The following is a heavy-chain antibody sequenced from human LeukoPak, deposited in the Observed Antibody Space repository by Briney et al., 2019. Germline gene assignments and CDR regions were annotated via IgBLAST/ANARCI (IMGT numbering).Heavy chain of an antibody. CDR3: ARVSYQQAFDI. V-gene: IGHV3-20*04. Sequence: GGSLRLSCAASGFTFSSYAMSWVRQAPGKGLEWVSGINWNGGSTGYADSVKRRFTISRDNAKNSLYLQMNSLRAEDTALYYCARVSYQQAFDIWGQGTMVTVSS. CDR1: GFTFSSYA. D-gene: IGHD2-2*01. CDR2: INWNGGST. J-gene: IGHJ3*02.